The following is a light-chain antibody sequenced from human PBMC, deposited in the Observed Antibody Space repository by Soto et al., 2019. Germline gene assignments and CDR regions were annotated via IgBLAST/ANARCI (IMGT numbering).Light chain of an antibody. CDR2: TDN. Sequence: QSVLTQPPSASRTPGQRVTISCSGSSSNIGINTVNWYQQVPGTAPKLLIYTDNQRPSGVPGRFSGSKSGTSASLAISGLQSEDEADYYCAAWDDSLNGLYVFGTGTKVTV. CDR3: AAWDDSLNGLYV. V-gene: IGLV1-44*01. CDR1: SSNIGINT. J-gene: IGLJ1*01.